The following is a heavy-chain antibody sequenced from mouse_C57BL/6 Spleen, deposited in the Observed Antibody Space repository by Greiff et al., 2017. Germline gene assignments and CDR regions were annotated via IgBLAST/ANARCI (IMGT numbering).Heavy chain of an antibody. V-gene: IGHV5-9*01. CDR3: ARQEFSWFAY. J-gene: IGHJ3*01. CDR2: ISGGGGNT. CDR1: GFTFSSYT. Sequence: EVKLVESGGGLVKPGGSLKLSCAASGFTFSSYTMSWVRQTPEKRLEWVATISGGGGNTYYPDSVKGRFTISRDNAKNTLYLQMSSLRSEDTALYYCARQEFSWFAYWGQGTLVTVSA.